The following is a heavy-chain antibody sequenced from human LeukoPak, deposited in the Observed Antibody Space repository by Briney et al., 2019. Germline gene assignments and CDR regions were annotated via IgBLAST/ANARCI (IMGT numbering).Heavy chain of an antibody. Sequence: SETLSLTCTVSGGSISSSSSYWGWIRQPPGKGLEWIGSIYYSGSTYYNPSLKSRVTISVDTSKNQFSLKLSSVTAADTAVYYCARGGTGVTIFGVVIGHSNWFDPWGQGTLVTVSS. CDR2: IYYSGST. J-gene: IGHJ5*02. CDR1: GGSISSSSSY. D-gene: IGHD3-3*01. V-gene: IGHV4-39*07. CDR3: ARGGTGVTIFGVVIGHSNWFDP.